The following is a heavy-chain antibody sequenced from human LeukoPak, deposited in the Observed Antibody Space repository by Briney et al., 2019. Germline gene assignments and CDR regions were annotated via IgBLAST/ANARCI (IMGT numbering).Heavy chain of an antibody. V-gene: IGHV4-59*01. J-gene: IGHJ5*02. D-gene: IGHD2-15*01. CDR1: GGSISNYY. Sequence: SETLSLTCTVSGGSISNYYWSWIRQPPGKALEWIGYVYYTGSTNYTPFLKSRVTISVDTSKNQFSLKLYSVTTADTAVYYCVRHPGGSVRGYFDPWGQGTLVTVSP. CDR3: VRHPGGSVRGYFDP. CDR2: VYYTGST.